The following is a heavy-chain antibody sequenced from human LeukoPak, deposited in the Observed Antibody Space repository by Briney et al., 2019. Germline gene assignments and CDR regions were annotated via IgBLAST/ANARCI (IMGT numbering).Heavy chain of an antibody. V-gene: IGHV3-48*03. CDR3: VPHYDSTNYYFDY. D-gene: IGHD3-22*01. CDR1: GFSSGFSFSDFE. J-gene: IGHJ4*02. CDR2: ISTRGSYI. Sequence: GGSLRLSCTASGFSSGFSFSDFEVDWVRQAPGKGLEWVSYISTRGSYIYYADSVEGRFTIFRDNAKKSLYLQMTSLRAEDTAVYYCVPHYDSTNYYFDYWGQGTLVTVSS.